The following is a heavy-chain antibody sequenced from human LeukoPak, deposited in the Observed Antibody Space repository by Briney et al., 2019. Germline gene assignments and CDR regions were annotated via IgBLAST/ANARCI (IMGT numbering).Heavy chain of an antibody. D-gene: IGHD3-3*01. Sequence: SVKVSSKASGGTFSSYAISWVRQAPGQGLEWMGGIIPIFGTANYAQKFQGRVTITADESTSTAYMELSSLRSEDTAVYYCARVPRKGGYYVDYYFDYWGQGTLVTVSS. CDR3: ARVPRKGGYYVDYYFDY. CDR2: IIPIFGTA. J-gene: IGHJ4*02. V-gene: IGHV1-69*13. CDR1: GGTFSSYA.